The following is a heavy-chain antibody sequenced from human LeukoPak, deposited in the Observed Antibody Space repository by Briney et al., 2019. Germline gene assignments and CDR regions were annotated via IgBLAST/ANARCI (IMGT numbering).Heavy chain of an antibody. CDR1: GYSFTSYW. V-gene: IGHV5-51*01. CDR2: IYPGDSDT. Sequence: GESLKISCKGSGYSFTSYWIGWVRQMPGKGLEWMGIIYPGDSDTRYSPSFQGQVTISADKSISTAYLQWSSLKASDTAMYYCARQEPGPEPLSAFDIWGQGTMVTVSS. D-gene: IGHD1-14*01. CDR3: ARQEPGPEPLSAFDI. J-gene: IGHJ3*02.